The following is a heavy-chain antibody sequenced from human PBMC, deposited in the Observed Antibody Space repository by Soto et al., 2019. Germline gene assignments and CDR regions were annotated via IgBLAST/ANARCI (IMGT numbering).Heavy chain of an antibody. Sequence: GGSLRLSCAASGFTFSSYAMHWVRQAPGKGLEWVAVISYDGSNKYYADSVKGRFTISRDNSKNTLYLQMNSLRAEDTAVYYCARAIGDIMITFGGVIPKSAIDYWGQGTLVTVSS. J-gene: IGHJ4*02. D-gene: IGHD3-16*02. CDR1: GFTFSSYA. CDR2: ISYDGSNK. V-gene: IGHV3-30-3*01. CDR3: ARAIGDIMITFGGVIPKSAIDY.